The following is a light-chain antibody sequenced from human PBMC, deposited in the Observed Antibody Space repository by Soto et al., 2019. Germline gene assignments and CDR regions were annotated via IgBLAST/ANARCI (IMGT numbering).Light chain of an antibody. J-gene: IGKJ4*01. CDR2: DAS. V-gene: IGKV3-11*01. Sequence: EIVLTQSPATLSLSPGERATLSCRASQSVNTYLAWYQQKPGQPPRLLISDASNRATGIPGRFSGSGSGTAFTLTISTLEPEDFGIYDCQQCNNWPLTFGGGTKVEIK. CDR3: QQCNNWPLT. CDR1: QSVNTY.